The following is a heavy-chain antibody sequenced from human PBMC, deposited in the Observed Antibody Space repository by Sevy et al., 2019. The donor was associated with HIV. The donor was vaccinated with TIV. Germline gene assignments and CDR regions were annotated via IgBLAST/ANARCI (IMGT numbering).Heavy chain of an antibody. V-gene: IGHV1-2*06. J-gene: IGHJ3*02. CDR2: INPNNGDT. Sequence: ASVKVSCKASGYTFTGYYIYWVRQAPGQGLEWMERINPNNGDTNYAQKFQGRVTMTRDTSISTAYMELSRLRSDETAVYYCARSIAARFLNAFDIWGQGTRVTVSS. CDR3: ARSIAARFLNAFDI. D-gene: IGHD6-6*01. CDR1: GYTFTGYY.